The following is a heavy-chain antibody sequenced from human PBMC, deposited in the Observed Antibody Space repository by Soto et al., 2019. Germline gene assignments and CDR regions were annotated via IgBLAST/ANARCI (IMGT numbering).Heavy chain of an antibody. CDR2: INPNSGGT. CDR1: GYTFTGYY. CDR3: ARTGSGYSYGYHGKHV. V-gene: IGHV1-2*04. J-gene: IGHJ6*02. Sequence: ASVKVSCKASGYTFTGYYMHWVRQAPGQGLEWMGWINPNSGGTNYAQKFQGWVTMTRDTSISTAYMELSRLRFDDTAVYYCARTGSGYSYGYHGKHVWGQGTTVTVSS. D-gene: IGHD5-18*01.